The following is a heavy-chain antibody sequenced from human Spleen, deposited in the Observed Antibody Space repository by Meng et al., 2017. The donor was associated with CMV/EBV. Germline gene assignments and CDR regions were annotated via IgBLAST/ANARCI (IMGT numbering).Heavy chain of an antibody. CDR1: GFIFSDYS. CDR2: ISRTGSTK. V-gene: IGHV3-11*01. CDR3: AKDLSDLVVVPSAVPDH. D-gene: IGHD2-2*01. Sequence: GGSLRLSCTASGFIFSDYSMSWIRQAPGKGLEWVSYISRTGSTKYYTNSVKGRFTISRANDANSLFLQMNSLSANDTAVYYCAKDLSDLVVVPSAVPDHWGQGTLVTVSS. J-gene: IGHJ4*02.